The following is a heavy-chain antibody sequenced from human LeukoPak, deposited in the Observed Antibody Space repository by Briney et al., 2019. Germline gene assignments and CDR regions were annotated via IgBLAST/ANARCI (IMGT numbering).Heavy chain of an antibody. CDR3: ARHGLVAALATLDAFDI. V-gene: IGHV4-39*01. CDR1: GGSISSSSYY. D-gene: IGHD6-13*01. J-gene: IGHJ3*02. Sequence: SETLSLTCTVSGGSISSSSYYWGWIRQPPGKGLEWIGSIYYSGSTYCNPSLKSRVTTSVDTSKNQFSLKLSSVTAADTAVYYCARHGLVAALATLDAFDIWGQGTMVTVSS. CDR2: IYYSGST.